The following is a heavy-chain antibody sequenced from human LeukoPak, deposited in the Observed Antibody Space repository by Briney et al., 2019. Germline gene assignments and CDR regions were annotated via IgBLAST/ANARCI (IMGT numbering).Heavy chain of an antibody. D-gene: IGHD6-19*01. V-gene: IGHV3-30*02. CDR3: AKGLVNYYYYMDV. Sequence: GGSLRLSCAASEFSVGSNYMTWVRQAPGKGLEWVAFIRYDGSNKYYADSVKGRFTISRDNSKNTLYLQMNSLRAEDTAVYYCAKGLVNYYYYMDVWGKGTTVTISS. J-gene: IGHJ6*03. CDR1: EFSVGSNY. CDR2: IRYDGSNK.